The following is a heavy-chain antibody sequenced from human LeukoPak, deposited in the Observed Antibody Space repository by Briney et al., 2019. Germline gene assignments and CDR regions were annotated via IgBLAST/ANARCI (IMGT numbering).Heavy chain of an antibody. J-gene: IGHJ4*02. CDR3: ARDVVVIQLDY. CDR1: GFTFCDYY. D-gene: IGHD2-21*01. CDR2: IGSSGSTI. V-gene: IGHV3-11*04. Sequence: KSGGSLRLSCAASGFTFCDYYMRWIPQAPGQELKWVSYIGSSGSTISYAVSVKGRFTTARAKARNSLNLQMNSLRAEEMAVYCCARDVVVIQLDYWGQGTVVSVSS.